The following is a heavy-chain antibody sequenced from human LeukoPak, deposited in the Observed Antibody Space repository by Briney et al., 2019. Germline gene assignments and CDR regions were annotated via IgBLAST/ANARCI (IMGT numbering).Heavy chain of an antibody. CDR2: IYYSGST. CDR1: GGSISSYY. J-gene: IGHJ6*03. V-gene: IGHV4-59*01. D-gene: IGHD3-22*01. CDR3: ARGRYDSSGYYYPSGAYYYMDV. Sequence: SETLSLTCTVSGGSISSYYWSWIRQPPGKGLEWIGYIYYSGSTNYNPSLKSRVTISVDTSKNQFSLELSSVTAADTAVYYCARGRYDSSGYYYPSGAYYYMDVWGKGTTVTISS.